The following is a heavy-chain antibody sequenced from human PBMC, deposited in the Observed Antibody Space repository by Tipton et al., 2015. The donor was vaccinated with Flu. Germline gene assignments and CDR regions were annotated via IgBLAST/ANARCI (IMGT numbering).Heavy chain of an antibody. J-gene: IGHJ4*02. V-gene: IGHV1-8*01. CDR1: GYTFTSYD. D-gene: IGHD2-21*01. CDR3: ARSTQGTYCGGDCYWGD. CDR2: MNPNSGNT. Sequence: QLVQSGAEVKKPAASVKVSCKASGYTFTSYDINWVRQATGQGLEWMGWMNPNSGNTGYAQKFQGRVTMTRNTSISTAYMELSSLRSEDTAVYYCARSTQGTYCGGDCYWGDWGQGTLVTVSS.